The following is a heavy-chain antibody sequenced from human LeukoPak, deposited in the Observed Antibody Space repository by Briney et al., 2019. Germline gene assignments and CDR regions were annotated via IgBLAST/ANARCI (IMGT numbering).Heavy chain of an antibody. CDR2: IIPIFGTA. J-gene: IGHJ5*02. CDR1: GGTFSSYA. V-gene: IGHV1-69*13. D-gene: IGHD2-2*01. Sequence: GASVKVSCKASGGTFSSYAISWVRQAPGQGLEWMGGIIPIFGTANYAQKFQGRVTITADESTSTAYMELSSLRSEDTAVYYCARYCSSTSCYLLGSRGNWFDPWGQGTLVTVSS. CDR3: ARYCSSTSCYLLGSRGNWFDP.